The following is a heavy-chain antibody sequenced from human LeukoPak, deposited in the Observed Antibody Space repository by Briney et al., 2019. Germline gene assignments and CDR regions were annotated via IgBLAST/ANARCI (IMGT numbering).Heavy chain of an antibody. J-gene: IGHJ4*02. D-gene: IGHD2/OR15-2a*01. CDR3: ARDRGLSRAVAY. CDR2: IYHSGST. CDR1: GGSISSSNW. Sequence: PSETLSLTCAVSGGSISSSNWWSWVRQPPGKGLERVGEIYHSGSTNYNPSLKSRVTISVDKSKNQFSLKLSSVTAADTAVYYCARDRGLSRAVAYWGQGTLVTVSS. V-gene: IGHV4-4*02.